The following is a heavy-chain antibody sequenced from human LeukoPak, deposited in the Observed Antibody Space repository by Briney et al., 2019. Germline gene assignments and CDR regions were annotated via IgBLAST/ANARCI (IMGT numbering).Heavy chain of an antibody. Sequence: PSETLSLTCTVSGGSISSGGYYWSWIRQHPGKGLEWIGYIYYSGSTYYNPSLKSRVTISVDTSKNQFSLKLSSVTAADTAVYYCARVIKFGYSYGPEVWGQGTLVTVSS. CDR2: IYYSGST. CDR1: GGSISSGGYY. CDR3: ARVIKFGYSYGPEV. J-gene: IGHJ4*02. D-gene: IGHD5-18*01. V-gene: IGHV4-30-4*08.